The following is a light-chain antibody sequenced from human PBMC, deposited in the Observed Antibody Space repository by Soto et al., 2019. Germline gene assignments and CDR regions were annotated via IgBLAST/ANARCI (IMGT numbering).Light chain of an antibody. CDR3: QQYNSYSWT. J-gene: IGKJ1*01. V-gene: IGKV1-5*03. CDR1: QSVNDW. CDR2: KVS. Sequence: DIQMTQSPSTLSASVGDRVTITCRASQSVNDWLAWYQQKPGKAPNLLIYKVSNLESGVPSRFSGSGSWTEFTLTISSLQPDDFETYYCQQYNSYSWTFGQGTKVEIK.